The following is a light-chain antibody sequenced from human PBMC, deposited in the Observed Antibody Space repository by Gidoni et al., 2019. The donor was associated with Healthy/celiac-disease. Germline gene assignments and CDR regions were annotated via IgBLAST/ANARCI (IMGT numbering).Light chain of an antibody. V-gene: IGKV1D-13*01. J-gene: IGKJ4*01. CDR1: QVITNT. CDR3: QHYNDYSPT. CDR2: DVS. Sequence: AIPLTQSPSSLSASVGDTVTITCRASQVITNTLAWYQQKPGKAPDLLIFDVSTLQSGVPTRFSGSVSGTDFTLTVTGLQPEDFATYYCQHYNDYSPTFGGGTEVEIK.